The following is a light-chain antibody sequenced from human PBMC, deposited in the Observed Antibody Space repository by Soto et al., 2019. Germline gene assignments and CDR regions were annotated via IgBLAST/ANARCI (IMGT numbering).Light chain of an antibody. Sequence: QFVLTQPPSASGTPGQRVTISCSGSSSNIGSNYVYWYQQLPGTAPKLLIYSNNQRPSGVPDRFSGSKSGTSASLAISGLRSEDEADYYCAAWDDSLSAFYVFGTGTKVTVL. V-gene: IGLV1-47*02. J-gene: IGLJ1*01. CDR3: AAWDDSLSAFYV. CDR2: SNN. CDR1: SSNIGSNY.